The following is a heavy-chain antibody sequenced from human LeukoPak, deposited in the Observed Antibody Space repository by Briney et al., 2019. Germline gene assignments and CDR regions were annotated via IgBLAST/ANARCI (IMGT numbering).Heavy chain of an antibody. J-gene: IGHJ4*02. CDR1: GYTFTSYG. CDR3: ATDQLLLWFGELRDRFDY. D-gene: IGHD3-10*01. V-gene: IGHV1-18*01. Sequence: ASVKVSCKASGYTFTSYGISWVRQAPGQGLEWMGWISAYNGNTNYAQKLQGRVTMTTDTSTSTAYMELRSLRSDDTAVYYCATDQLLLWFGELRDRFDYWGQGTLVTVSS. CDR2: ISAYNGNT.